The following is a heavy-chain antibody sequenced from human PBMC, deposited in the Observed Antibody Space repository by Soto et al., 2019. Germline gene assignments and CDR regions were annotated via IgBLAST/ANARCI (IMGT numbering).Heavy chain of an antibody. CDR2: IIPIFGTA. V-gene: IGHV1-69*12. Sequence: QVQLVQSGAEVKKPGSSVKVSCKASGGTFSSYAISWVRQAPGQGLEWMGGIIPIFGTANYAQKFQGRVTITADESTSTAYRELSSRSWEDAAVYYCAGARGYYDGMDVGGKGTTVTVSS. CDR3: AGARGYYDGMDV. CDR1: GGTFSSYA. J-gene: IGHJ6*04. D-gene: IGHD3-10*01.